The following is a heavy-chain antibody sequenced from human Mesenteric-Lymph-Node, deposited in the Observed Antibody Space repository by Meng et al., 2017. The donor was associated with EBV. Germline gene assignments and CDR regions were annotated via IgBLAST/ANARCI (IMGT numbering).Heavy chain of an antibody. CDR1: GGSIGSNHYY. Sequence: QLQLQESGPGLVKPSDTLSLPCTGAGGSIGSNHYYGGWIRQPPGKGLEWIGSMYYNGSPSYSPSLKSRVTISVDTSKNQFSLKLNSVTAADTAVYYCATPGSGWYYFDYWGQGNLVTVSS. CDR3: ATPGSGWYYFDY. J-gene: IGHJ4*02. V-gene: IGHV4-39*07. CDR2: MYYNGSP. D-gene: IGHD6-19*01.